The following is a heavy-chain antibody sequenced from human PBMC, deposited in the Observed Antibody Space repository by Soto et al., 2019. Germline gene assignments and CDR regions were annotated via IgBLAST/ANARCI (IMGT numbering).Heavy chain of an antibody. D-gene: IGHD2-2*01. Sequence: QVQLQESGPGLVEPSGTLSLTCAVSGGSISSDNWWTWVRQPPGEGLEWIGEIHPNGRTNYKPSLKSRITISVDKSENQFFLWLTSVTAADTALYYCASRYCIHTTCYVYWGQGTLVTVSS. J-gene: IGHJ4*02. CDR3: ASRYCIHTTCYVY. CDR2: IHPNGRT. V-gene: IGHV4-4*02. CDR1: GGSISSDNW.